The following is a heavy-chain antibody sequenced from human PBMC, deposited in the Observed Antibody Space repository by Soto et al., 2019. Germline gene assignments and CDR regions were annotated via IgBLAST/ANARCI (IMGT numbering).Heavy chain of an antibody. D-gene: IGHD3-22*01. CDR1: GGTFSSYA. CDR3: AAYYYDSSGYSYFDY. V-gene: IGHV1-69*13. J-gene: IGHJ4*02. Sequence: ASVKVSCKASGGTFSSYAISWVRQAPGQGLEWMGGIIPIFGTANYAQKFQGRVTITADESTSTAYMELSSLRSEDTAVYYCAAYYYDSSGYSYFDYWGQGTLVTVSS. CDR2: IIPIFGTA.